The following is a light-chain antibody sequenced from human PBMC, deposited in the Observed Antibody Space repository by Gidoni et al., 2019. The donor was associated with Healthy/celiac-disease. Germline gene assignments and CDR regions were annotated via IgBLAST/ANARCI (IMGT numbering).Light chain of an antibody. V-gene: IGKV3-15*01. CDR3: QQYNNWPFT. CDR1: QSVSSN. J-gene: IGKJ4*01. Sequence: EIVMTQSPATLSVSPGVRATLSCRASQSVSSNLAWYQQKPGQAPRLLIYGASTRATGIPARFSGSGSGTEFTPTISSLQSEDFAVYYCQQYNNWPFTFGGGTKVEIK. CDR2: GAS.